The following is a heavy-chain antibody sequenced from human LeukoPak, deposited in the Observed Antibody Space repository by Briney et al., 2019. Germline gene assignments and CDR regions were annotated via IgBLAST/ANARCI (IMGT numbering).Heavy chain of an antibody. V-gene: IGHV4-39*01. CDR1: GGSISSSSYH. Sequence: SETLSLTCTVSGGSISSSSYHWGWIRQPPGKGLEWIGSIYYSGSTYYNPSLKSRVTISVDTSKNQFSLKLSSVTAADTAVYYCARHEPYNGSGSYPLDAFDIWGQGTMVTVSS. CDR2: IYYSGST. CDR3: ARHEPYNGSGSYPLDAFDI. D-gene: IGHD3-10*01. J-gene: IGHJ3*02.